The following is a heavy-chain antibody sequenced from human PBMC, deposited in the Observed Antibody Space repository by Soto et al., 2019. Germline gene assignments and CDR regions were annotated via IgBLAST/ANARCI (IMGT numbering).Heavy chain of an antibody. V-gene: IGHV3-30*18. D-gene: IGHD6-13*01. CDR1: GFTFSSYG. CDR2: ISYAGSNK. Sequence: QVQLVESGGGVVQPGRSLRLSCAASGFTFSSYGMHWVRQAPGKGLEWVAVISYAGSNKYYADSVKGRFTISRDNSKNTLYLQMNGLRAEDTAVYYGAKDKVRRRAAAPRDYWGQGTLVTVSS. J-gene: IGHJ4*02. CDR3: AKDKVRRRAAAPRDY.